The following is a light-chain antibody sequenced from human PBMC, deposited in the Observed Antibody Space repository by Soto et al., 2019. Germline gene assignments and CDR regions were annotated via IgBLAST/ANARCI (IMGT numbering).Light chain of an antibody. Sequence: QSALTQPATVSGSPGQSITISCTGTSSDVGGFNYVSWYQQHPGKAPKLMLYDVTNRPSGVSYRFSGSKSGNTASLTISGLQAEDEADDYCNSYTSSSTYVFGTGTKLTVL. V-gene: IGLV2-14*03. CDR1: SSDVGGFNY. J-gene: IGLJ1*01. CDR3: NSYTSSSTYV. CDR2: DVT.